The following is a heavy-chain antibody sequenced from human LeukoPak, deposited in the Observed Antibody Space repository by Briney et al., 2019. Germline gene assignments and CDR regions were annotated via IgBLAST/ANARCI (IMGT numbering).Heavy chain of an antibody. D-gene: IGHD3-10*01. CDR1: GYTFTSYG. CDR2: ISAYNGNT. Sequence: ASVKVSCKASGYTFTSYGISWVRQAPGQGLEWMGWISAYNGNTNYAQKLQGRVTMTTDTSTSTAYMELRSLRSDDTAVYYCARIITMVRGVMLQDVGWFDPWGQGTLVTVSS. V-gene: IGHV1-18*01. J-gene: IGHJ5*02. CDR3: ARIITMVRGVMLQDVGWFDP.